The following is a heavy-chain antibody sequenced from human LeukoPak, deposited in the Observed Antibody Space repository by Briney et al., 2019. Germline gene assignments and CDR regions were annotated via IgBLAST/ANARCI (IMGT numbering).Heavy chain of an antibody. D-gene: IGHD4-23*01. J-gene: IGHJ4*02. CDR2: IRYDGSNK. CDR3: ARSFTVVTHYFDY. Sequence: PGGSLRLPCAASGFTFSSYGMHWVRQAPGKGLEWVAFIRYDGSNKYYADSVKGRFTISRDNSKNTLYLQMNSLRAEDTAVYYCARSFTVVTHYFDYWGQGTLVTVSS. V-gene: IGHV3-30*02. CDR1: GFTFSSYG.